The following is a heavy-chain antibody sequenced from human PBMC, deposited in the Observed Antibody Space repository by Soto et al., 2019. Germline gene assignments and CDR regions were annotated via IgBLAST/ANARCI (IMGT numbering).Heavy chain of an antibody. J-gene: IGHJ4*02. CDR1: GASISSYY. CDR2: IYYSGST. D-gene: IGHD6-6*01. CDR3: ASRPTSGSSSPFDY. Sequence: QVQLQEAGPGLVRPSETLSLTCTVSGASISSYYWSWLRQPPGKGLEWIGYIYYSGSTNYNPSLKSRATISLDTSKKQFSLKLSSMTAADTAVYYCASRPTSGSSSPFDYWGQGTLVTVSS. V-gene: IGHV4-59*08.